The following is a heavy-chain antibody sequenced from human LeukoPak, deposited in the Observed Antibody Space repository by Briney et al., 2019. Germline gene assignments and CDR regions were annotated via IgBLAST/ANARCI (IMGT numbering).Heavy chain of an antibody. V-gene: IGHV4-34*01. CDR1: GGSFSGYY. D-gene: IGHD4-17*01. CDR3: ARGRGSSAVTREKKYFQH. Sequence: NPSETLSLTCAVYGGSFSGYYWSWIRQPPGKGLEWIGEINHSGSTNYNPSLKSRVTISVDTSKNQFSLKLSSVTAADTAVYYCARGRGSSAVTREKKYFQHWGQGTLVTVSS. J-gene: IGHJ1*01. CDR2: INHSGST.